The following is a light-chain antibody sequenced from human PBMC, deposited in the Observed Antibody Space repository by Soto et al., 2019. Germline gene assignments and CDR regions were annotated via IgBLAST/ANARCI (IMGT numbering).Light chain of an antibody. CDR1: QSIAIY. CDR3: QQRATWPWT. V-gene: IGKV3-11*01. CDR2: DTF. Sequence: TVLTQTPATLSFSPGEGATLSCRASQSIAIYLAWYQQRSGQSPRLLIYDTFNRAPGIPDRFSGSGSGTDFTLTISRLEPEDFAVYYCQQRATWPWTFGQGTTVEIK. J-gene: IGKJ1*01.